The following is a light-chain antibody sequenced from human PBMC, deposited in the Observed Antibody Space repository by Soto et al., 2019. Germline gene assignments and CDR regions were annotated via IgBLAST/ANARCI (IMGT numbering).Light chain of an antibody. J-gene: IGKJ1*01. Sequence: DIQMTQSPSAKSASVGDRVTITCRASQGISKYLAWFQQKPGKAPKLLIYKASTLKSGVPSRFSGSGSGTEFTLTISSLQPDDFATYYCQHYNSYSEAFGQGTKVELK. CDR1: QGISKY. CDR3: QHYNSYSEA. V-gene: IGKV1-5*03. CDR2: KAS.